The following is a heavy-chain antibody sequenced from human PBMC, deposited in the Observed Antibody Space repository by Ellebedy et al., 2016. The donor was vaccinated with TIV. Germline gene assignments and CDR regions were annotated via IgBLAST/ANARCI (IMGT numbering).Heavy chain of an antibody. CDR3: AIRYSSGWSLDY. D-gene: IGHD6-19*01. J-gene: IGHJ4*02. Sequence: GESLKISXAASGFTFIIYSLNWVRQAPGKGLEWVSYISSSSRTIYYADSVKGRFTISRDNAKNSLYLQMNSLRAEDTAVYYCAIRYSSGWSLDYWGQGTLVTVSS. CDR2: ISSSSRTI. CDR1: GFTFIIYS. V-gene: IGHV3-48*01.